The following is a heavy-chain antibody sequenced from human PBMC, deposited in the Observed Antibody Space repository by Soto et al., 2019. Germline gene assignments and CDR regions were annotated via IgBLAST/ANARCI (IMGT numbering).Heavy chain of an antibody. V-gene: IGHV3-48*01. CDR1: GFTFSSYS. CDR3: ARVTAKPQGDCTNGVCSPYYYYYYMDV. Sequence: PGGSLRLSCAASGFTFSSYSMNWVRQAPGEGLEWVSYISSSSSTIYYADSVKGRFTISRDNAKNSLYLQMNSLRAEDTAVYYCARVTAKPQGDCTNGVCSPYYYYYYMDVWGKGTTVTVSS. J-gene: IGHJ6*03. CDR2: ISSSSSTI. D-gene: IGHD2-8*01.